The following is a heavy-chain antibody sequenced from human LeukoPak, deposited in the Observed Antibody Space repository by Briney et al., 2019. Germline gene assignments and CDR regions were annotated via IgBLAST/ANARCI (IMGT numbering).Heavy chain of an antibody. Sequence: GGSLRLSCAASGFTFSSYAMHWVRQAPGKGLEWVAFISYDGSNKYYADSVKGRFTISRDNAKNSLYLQMNSLRAEDTAVYYCASGSTIWGQGTMVTVSS. CDR3: ASGSTI. CDR2: ISYDGSNK. CDR1: GFTFSSYA. J-gene: IGHJ3*02. D-gene: IGHD1-26*01. V-gene: IGHV3-30*04.